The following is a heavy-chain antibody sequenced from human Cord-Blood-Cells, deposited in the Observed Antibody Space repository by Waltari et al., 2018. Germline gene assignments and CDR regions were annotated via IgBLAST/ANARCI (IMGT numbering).Heavy chain of an antibody. V-gene: IGHV3-21*01. CDR2: ISSSSSYI. Sequence: EVQLVESGGGLVKPGGSLRLSCAASGFTFSSYSMQWVRQAPGKGLEWVSSISSSSSYIYYADSVKGRFTISRDNAKNSLYLQMNSLRAEDTAVYYCARVSEGYWYFDLWGRDTLVTVSS. J-gene: IGHJ2*01. CDR1: GFTFSSYS. CDR3: ARVSEGYWYFDL.